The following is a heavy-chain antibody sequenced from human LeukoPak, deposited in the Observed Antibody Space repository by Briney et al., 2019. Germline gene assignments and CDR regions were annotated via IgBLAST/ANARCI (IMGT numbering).Heavy chain of an antibody. Sequence: PSETLSLTCVVSGGSITGFFWSWIRQPVGKGLEWIGRVQTIGSTNYNPSLKSRVTVSVDTSQNIFSLRINSVTAADTAVYYCARGWNAIDYWGQGTLVAVSS. V-gene: IGHV4-4*07. CDR3: ARGWNAIDY. CDR1: GGSITGFF. J-gene: IGHJ4*02. CDR2: VQTIGST. D-gene: IGHD1-1*01.